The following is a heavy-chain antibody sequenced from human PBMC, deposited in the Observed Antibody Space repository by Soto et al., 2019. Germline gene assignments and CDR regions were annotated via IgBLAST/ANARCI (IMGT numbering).Heavy chain of an antibody. CDR1: GFTFSSYA. CDR3: EKLGKWELLGVVDY. J-gene: IGHJ4*02. V-gene: IGHV3-23*01. CDR2: ISGSGGST. Sequence: GGSLRLSCAASGFTFSSYAMSWVRQAPGKGLEWVSAISGSGGSTYCADSVKGRFTISRDNSKNTLYLQMNSLRAEDTAVYYCEKLGKWELLGVVDYWGQGTLVNVSS. D-gene: IGHD1-26*01.